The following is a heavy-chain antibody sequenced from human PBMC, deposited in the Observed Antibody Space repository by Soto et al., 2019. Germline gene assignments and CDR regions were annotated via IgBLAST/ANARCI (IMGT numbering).Heavy chain of an antibody. V-gene: IGHV6-1*01. J-gene: IGHJ6*03. CDR1: GDSVSSNSAA. CDR2: TYYRTRWYY. D-gene: IGHD1-7*01. Sequence: PSQTLSLTCAISGDSVSSNSAAWNWIRQSPSRGLEWLGRTYYRTRWYYDYAVSVRSRITVNPDTSKNQFSLQLTSVTPEDTAVCYCAGTTSHYWYYMDVWGKGTTVTVSS. CDR3: AGTTSHYWYYMDV.